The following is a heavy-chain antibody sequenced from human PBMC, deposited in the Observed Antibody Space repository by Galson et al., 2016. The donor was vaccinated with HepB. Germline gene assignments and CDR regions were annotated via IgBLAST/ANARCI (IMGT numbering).Heavy chain of an antibody. CDR2: INTNTGNP. CDR1: GYPFTTNT. Sequence: SVKVSCKASGYPFTTNTLNWVRQAPGQGLEWMGWINTNTGNPTYVQGFTGRFVFSLDTSVNTAYLQISSLKAEDTAVYYCARNFTGLYCSSTGCQGGYKYSAMDVWGQGTTVTVSS. V-gene: IGHV7-4-1*02. CDR3: ARNFTGLYCSSTGCQGGYKYSAMDV. D-gene: IGHD2-2*01. J-gene: IGHJ6*02.